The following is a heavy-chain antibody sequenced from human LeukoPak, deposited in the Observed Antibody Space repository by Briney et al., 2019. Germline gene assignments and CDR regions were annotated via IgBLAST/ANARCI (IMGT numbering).Heavy chain of an antibody. V-gene: IGHV3-33*01. D-gene: IGHD4-17*01. J-gene: IGHJ6*02. CDR1: GFTFSSYG. CDR3: ARDRYGEDYYYYYGMDV. CDR2: IWYDGSNK. Sequence: TGGSLRLSCAASGFTFSSYGMHWVRQAPGKGLEWVAVIWYDGSNKYYADSVKGRFTISRDNSKNTLYLQMNSLRAEDTAVYYCARDRYGEDYYYYYGMDVWGQGTTVTVSS.